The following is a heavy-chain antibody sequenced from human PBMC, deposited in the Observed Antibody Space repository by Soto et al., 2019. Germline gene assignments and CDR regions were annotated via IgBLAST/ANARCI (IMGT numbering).Heavy chain of an antibody. V-gene: IGHV4-31*03. Sequence: SETLSLTCTVSGGSISSGGYYWSWIRQHPGKGLEWIGYIYYSGSTYYNPSLKSRVTISVDTSKNQFSLILSSVTAADTAVYYCARNSGGYYMDVWGKGTTVTVSS. J-gene: IGHJ6*03. CDR2: IYYSGST. D-gene: IGHD3-16*01. CDR3: ARNSGGYYMDV. CDR1: GGSISSGGYY.